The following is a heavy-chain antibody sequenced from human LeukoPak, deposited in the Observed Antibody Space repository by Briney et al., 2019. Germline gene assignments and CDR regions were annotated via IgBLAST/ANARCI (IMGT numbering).Heavy chain of an antibody. V-gene: IGHV3-30-3*01. Sequence: SGGSLRLSCAASGFTFSNYWVNWVRQAPGKGLEWVAVISYDGSNKYYADSVKGRFTISRDNSKNTLYLQMNSLRAEDTAVYYCARGEYGVAAAGSDYWGQGTLVTVSS. CDR2: ISYDGSNK. CDR1: GFTFSNYW. CDR3: ARGEYGVAAAGSDY. D-gene: IGHD6-13*01. J-gene: IGHJ4*02.